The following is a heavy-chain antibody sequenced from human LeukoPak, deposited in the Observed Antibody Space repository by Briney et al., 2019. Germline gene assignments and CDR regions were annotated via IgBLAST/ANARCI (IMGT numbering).Heavy chain of an antibody. CDR3: AKWDGDLYYYYYMDV. CDR2: ISGSGGST. J-gene: IGHJ6*03. Sequence: PGGSLRLSCAASGFTFSSYAMSWVRQTPGKGLEWVSVISGSGGSTYYADSVKGRFTISRDNSKNTLYLQMNSLRADDTAVYYCAKWDGDLYYYYYMDVWGKGTTVTVSS. V-gene: IGHV3-23*01. CDR1: GFTFSSYA. D-gene: IGHD4-17*01.